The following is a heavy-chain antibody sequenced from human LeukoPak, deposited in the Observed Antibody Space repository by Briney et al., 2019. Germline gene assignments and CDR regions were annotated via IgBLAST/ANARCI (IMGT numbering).Heavy chain of an antibody. CDR1: GFTFSSYG. CDR3: AKAPGSWLPFDY. CDR2: ISYDGSNK. J-gene: IGHJ4*02. Sequence: GGSLRLSCAASGFTFSSYGMHWVRQAPGKGLEWVAVISYDGSNKYYADSVKGRFTISRDNSKNTLYLQMNSLRAEDTAVYYCAKAPGSWLPFDYWGQGTLVTVSS. D-gene: IGHD5-24*01. V-gene: IGHV3-30*18.